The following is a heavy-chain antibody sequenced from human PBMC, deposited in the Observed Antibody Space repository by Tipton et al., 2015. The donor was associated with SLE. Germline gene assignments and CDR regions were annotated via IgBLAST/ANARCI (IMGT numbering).Heavy chain of an antibody. Sequence: LRLSCTVSGGSISSYYWSWIRQPAGKGLEWIGRIYTSGSTNYIPSLKSRVTMSVDTSKNQFSLKLSSVTAADTAVYYCARETSSLFDYWGQGTLVTVSS. V-gene: IGHV4-4*07. CDR3: ARETSSLFDY. CDR1: GGSISSYY. D-gene: IGHD6-19*01. CDR2: IYTSGST. J-gene: IGHJ4*02.